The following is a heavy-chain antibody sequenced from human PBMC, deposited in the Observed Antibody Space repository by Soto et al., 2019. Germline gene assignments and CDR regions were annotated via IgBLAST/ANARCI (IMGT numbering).Heavy chain of an antibody. J-gene: IGHJ6*02. CDR3: AKGLNYDFWSEGLYYYYGMDV. CDR2: ISGSGGST. CDR1: GFTFSSYA. D-gene: IGHD3-3*01. V-gene: IGHV3-23*01. Sequence: PGGSLRLSCAASGFTFSSYAMSWVRQAPGKGLEWVSAISGSGGSTYYADSVKGRFTISRDNSKNTLYLQMNSLRAEDTAVYYCAKGLNYDFWSEGLYYYYGMDVWGQGTTVTSP.